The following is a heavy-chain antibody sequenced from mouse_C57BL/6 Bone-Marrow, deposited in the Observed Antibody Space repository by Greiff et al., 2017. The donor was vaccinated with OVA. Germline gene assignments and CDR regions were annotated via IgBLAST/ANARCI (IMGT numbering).Heavy chain of an antibody. V-gene: IGHV1-81*01. CDR3: ARYDYGSSYDYFDY. CDR1: GYTFTSYG. CDR2: IYPRSGNT. Sequence: QVHVKQSGAELARPGASVKLSCKASGYTFTSYGISWVKQRTGQGLEWIGEIYPRSGNTYYNEKFKGKATLTADKSSSTAYMELRSLTSEDSAVYFCARYDYGSSYDYFDYWGQGTTLTVSS. D-gene: IGHD1-1*01. J-gene: IGHJ2*01.